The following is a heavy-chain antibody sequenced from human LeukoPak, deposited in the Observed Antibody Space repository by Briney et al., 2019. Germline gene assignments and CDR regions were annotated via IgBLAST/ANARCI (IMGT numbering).Heavy chain of an antibody. Sequence: PGRSLRLSCEASGFTFRRFGMHWVRQAPGKGLEWVAVIWYDGSNQDYADSVKGRFTISRDNSKNTLYLQVSSLRAEDTAVYYCARDRWYDGSGYIAAFDYWGQGTLVTVS. V-gene: IGHV3-33*01. D-gene: IGHD3-22*01. CDR1: GFTFRRFG. CDR3: ARDRWYDGSGYIAAFDY. J-gene: IGHJ4*02. CDR2: IWYDGSNQ.